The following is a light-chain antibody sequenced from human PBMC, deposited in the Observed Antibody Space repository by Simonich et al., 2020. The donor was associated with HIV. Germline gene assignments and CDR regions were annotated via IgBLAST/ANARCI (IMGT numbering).Light chain of an antibody. CDR3: QQYDNLPSVT. J-gene: IGKJ4*01. CDR2: DAS. CDR1: QGISRY. Sequence: DIRMTQSPSSLSASVGARVTITCQASQGISRYLNWYQQKPGKAPKLLIYDASNLETGIPSRFSGSGFGTDFTLTISSLQPEDIATYYCQQYDNLPSVTFGGGTKVEIK. V-gene: IGKV1-33*01.